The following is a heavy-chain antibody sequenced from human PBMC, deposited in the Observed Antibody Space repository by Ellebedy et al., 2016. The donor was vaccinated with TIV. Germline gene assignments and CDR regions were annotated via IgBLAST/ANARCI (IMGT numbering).Heavy chain of an antibody. D-gene: IGHD4-17*01. CDR3: VRGKGYDFGEE. J-gene: IGHJ4*02. V-gene: IGHV3-30*03. CDR2: VSYNGFNT. CDR1: GFTFTSYG. Sequence: PGGSLRLSCAAFGFTFTSYGLHWVRQAPGKGLEWVAFVSYNGFNTYYRDSVRGRFSISRDNAKDTLYLQMSSLRHEDTAVYHCVRGKGYDFGEEWGQGPLVSVSS.